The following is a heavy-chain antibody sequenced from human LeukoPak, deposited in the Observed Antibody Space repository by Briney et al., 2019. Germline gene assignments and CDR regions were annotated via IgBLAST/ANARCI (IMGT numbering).Heavy chain of an antibody. CDR2: IYYSGST. J-gene: IGHJ4*02. CDR3: ARAGTIFGVVITIYFDY. D-gene: IGHD3-3*01. CDR1: GGSISSSSYY. Sequence: SETLSLTCTVSGGSISSSSYYWGWIRRPPGKGLEWIGSIYYSGSTYYNPSLKSRVTISVDTSKNQFSLKLSSVTGADTAVYYCARAGTIFGVVITIYFDYWGQGTLVTVSS. V-gene: IGHV4-39*07.